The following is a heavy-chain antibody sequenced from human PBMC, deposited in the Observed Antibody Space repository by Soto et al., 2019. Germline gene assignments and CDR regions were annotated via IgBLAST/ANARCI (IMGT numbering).Heavy chain of an antibody. J-gene: IGHJ4*02. CDR3: AKEQSFYDILTGSFDY. Sequence: PGGSLRLSCAASGFTFRSYALSWVRQAPGKGLEWVSAISGTGDTTYYADSVKGRFTISRDNSKNTLFLQVNSLRAEDTAVYYCAKEQSFYDILTGSFDYWGQGTPVPVS. CDR2: ISGTGDTT. V-gene: IGHV3-23*01. D-gene: IGHD3-9*01. CDR1: GFTFRSYA.